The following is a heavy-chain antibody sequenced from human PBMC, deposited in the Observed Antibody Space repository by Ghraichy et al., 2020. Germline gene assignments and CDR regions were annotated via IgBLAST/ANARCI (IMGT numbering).Heavy chain of an antibody. J-gene: IGHJ5*02. V-gene: IGHV3-23*01. CDR3: AKKYSSSWLENWFDP. Sequence: GSLRLSCAASGFTFSSYAMSWVRQAPGKGLEWVSSISGSGGSTYYADSVKGRFTISRDNSKNTLYLQMNSLRAEDTAVYYCAKKYSSSWLENWFDPWGQGTLVTVSS. D-gene: IGHD6-13*01. CDR2: ISGSGGST. CDR1: GFTFSSYA.